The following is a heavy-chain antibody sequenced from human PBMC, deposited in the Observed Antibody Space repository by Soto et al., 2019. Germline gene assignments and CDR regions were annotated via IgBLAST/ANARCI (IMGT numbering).Heavy chain of an antibody. CDR2: SSNSGSFT. D-gene: IGHD1-1*01. Sequence: GGSLRLSCAASGFTFSDHYMSWIRQAPGKGLEWIGYSSNSGSFTRYADSVKGRFSISRDNAKNSLYLQVNSLRGDDTAIYYCVRSGDNYNLLDYWGQGT. CDR1: GFTFSDHY. CDR3: VRSGDNYNLLDY. J-gene: IGHJ4*02. V-gene: IGHV3-11*06.